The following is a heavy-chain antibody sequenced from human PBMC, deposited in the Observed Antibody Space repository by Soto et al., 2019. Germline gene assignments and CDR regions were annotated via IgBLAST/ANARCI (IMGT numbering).Heavy chain of an antibody. CDR2: ISSSSSTI. CDR1: GFTFSSYS. V-gene: IGHV3-48*01. Sequence: PGGSLRLSCAASGFTFSSYSMNWVRQAPGKGLEWVSYISSSSSTIYYADSVKGRFTISRDNAKNSLYLQMNSLRAEDTAVYYCARDRSGYDSHYYYGMDVWGQGTTVTVSS. J-gene: IGHJ6*02. D-gene: IGHD5-12*01. CDR3: ARDRSGYDSHYYYGMDV.